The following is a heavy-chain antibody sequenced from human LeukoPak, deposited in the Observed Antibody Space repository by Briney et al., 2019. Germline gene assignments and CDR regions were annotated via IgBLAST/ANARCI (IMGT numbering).Heavy chain of an antibody. CDR3: AKATYYYDSSGYYSGFGFDY. J-gene: IGHJ4*02. CDR1: GFTFSDYV. V-gene: IGHV3-23*01. D-gene: IGHD3-22*01. Sequence: GGSLRLSCAASGFTFSDYVMTWVRQAPGKGPEWVSGVSGSGGHTYYADSVKGRFTISRDNPKNTLYLQMNSLRAEDTAVYYCAKATYYYDSSGYYSGFGFDYWGQGTLVTVSS. CDR2: VSGSGGHT.